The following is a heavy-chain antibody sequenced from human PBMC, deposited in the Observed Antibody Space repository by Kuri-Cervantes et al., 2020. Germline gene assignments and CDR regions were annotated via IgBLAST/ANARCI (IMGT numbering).Heavy chain of an antibody. CDR1: GYTFTSYA. D-gene: IGHD3-9*01. CDR2: INAGNGNT. Sequence: ASVKVSCKASGYTFTSYAMHWVRQAPGQRLEWMGWINAGNGNTKYSQKLQGRVTMTTDTSTSTAYMELRSLRSDDTAVYYCARDHLAEYYDILTGSMTASLSASPEDAFDIWGQGTMVTVSS. V-gene: IGHV1-3*01. J-gene: IGHJ3*02. CDR3: ARDHLAEYYDILTGSMTASLSASPEDAFDI.